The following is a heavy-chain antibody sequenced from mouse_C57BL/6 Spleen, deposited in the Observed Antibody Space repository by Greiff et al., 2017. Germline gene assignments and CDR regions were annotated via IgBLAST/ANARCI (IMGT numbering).Heavy chain of an antibody. D-gene: IGHD1-1*01. J-gene: IGHJ2*01. V-gene: IGHV14-1*01. Sequence: EVQLQQSGAELVRPGASVKLSCTASGFNIKDYYMHWVKQRPEQGLEWIGRIDPEDGDTEYAPKFQGKATMTAYTSSNTACLQPSSLTSEDTAVYYCTPYYGSSYYFDDWGQGTTLTVSS. CDR2: IDPEDGDT. CDR1: GFNIKDYY. CDR3: TPYYGSSYYFDD.